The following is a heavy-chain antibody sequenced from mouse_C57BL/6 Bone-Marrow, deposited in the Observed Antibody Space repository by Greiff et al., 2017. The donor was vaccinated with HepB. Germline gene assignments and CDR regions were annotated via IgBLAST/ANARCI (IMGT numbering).Heavy chain of an antibody. V-gene: IGHV1-26*01. Sequence: EVQLQQSGPELVKPGASVKISCKASGYTFTDYYMNWVKQSHGKSLEWIGDINPNNGGTSYNQKFKGKATLTVDKSSSTAYMELRSLTSEDSAVYYCARKDHFDYWGQGTTLTVSS. CDR2: INPNNGGT. J-gene: IGHJ2*01. CDR3: ARKDHFDY. CDR1: GYTFTDYY.